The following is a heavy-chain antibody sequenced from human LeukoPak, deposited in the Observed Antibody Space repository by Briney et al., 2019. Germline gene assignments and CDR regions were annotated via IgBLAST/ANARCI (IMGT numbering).Heavy chain of an antibody. Sequence: GGSLRLSCAASGFTFSRYGMHWVRQAPGKGLEWVAVVWDNGINKFYADSMKGRFTISRDNSKHTLSLHVNSLRAEDTAVYYCVKEPAPYSLGDAWGKGTTVTVSS. CDR1: GFTFSRYG. J-gene: IGHJ6*04. V-gene: IGHV3-33*06. CDR3: VKEPAPYSLGDA. D-gene: IGHD3-16*01. CDR2: VWDNGINK.